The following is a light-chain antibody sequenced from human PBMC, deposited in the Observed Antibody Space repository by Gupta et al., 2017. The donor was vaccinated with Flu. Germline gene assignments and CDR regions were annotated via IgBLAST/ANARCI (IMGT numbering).Light chain of an antibody. CDR1: QSLLDSSDNKNY. CDR2: LAS. Sequence: SRGERATINCRSSQSLLDSSDNKNYLAWYQQKPGQPPKLLIYLASTRASGVPARFSGSGSGTDFSLTISSLQAEDVAVYYCQQDDSTPYTFGQGTKLEVK. V-gene: IGKV4-1*01. CDR3: QQDDSTPYT. J-gene: IGKJ2*01.